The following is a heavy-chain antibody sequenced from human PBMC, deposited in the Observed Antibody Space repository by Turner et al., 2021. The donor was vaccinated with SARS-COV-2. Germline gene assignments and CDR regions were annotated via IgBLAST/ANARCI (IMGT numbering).Heavy chain of an antibody. CDR3: ARGRGFCTSTSCYTNDAFDI. CDR2: SGTACDP. D-gene: IGHD2-2*02. J-gene: IGHJ3*02. CDR1: GFTFSTYD. V-gene: IGHV3-13*05. Sequence: EVQLVESGGGLVQPGGSLRLSCAASGFTFSTYDMHWVRQATGKGLECVSASGTACDPYDPGPVKGRFTISRENAKNSLDRQMNSLRAGDTAVYYCARGRGFCTSTSCYTNDAFDIWGQGTMVTISS.